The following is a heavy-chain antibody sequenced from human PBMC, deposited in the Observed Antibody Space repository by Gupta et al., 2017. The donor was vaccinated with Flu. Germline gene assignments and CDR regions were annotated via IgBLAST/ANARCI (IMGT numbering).Heavy chain of an antibody. J-gene: IGHJ4*02. V-gene: IGHV3-21*01. D-gene: IGHD3-22*01. CDR2: ITSSASHR. CDR1: FTFSSYS. Sequence: FTFSSYSMNWVRQAPGKGLEWVSSITSSASHRYYADSVKGRFTISRDNAENSLFLQMNSLRAEDTAVYYCARDQLDDHYDLSGFLYWGQGTLVTVSS. CDR3: ARDQLDDHYDLSGFLY.